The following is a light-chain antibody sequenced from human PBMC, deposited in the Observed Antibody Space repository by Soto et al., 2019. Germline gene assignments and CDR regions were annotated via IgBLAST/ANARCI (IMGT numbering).Light chain of an antibody. CDR2: GNS. Sequence: QSVLTQPPSVSGAPGQRVTISCTGSSSNIGAGYDGHWYQQLPGTSPKLLLYGNSNPPSGVPDRFSGSKSGTSASLAITGLQAEDEADYYCQSYDSSLSGVVFGGGTKRTVL. J-gene: IGLJ2*01. CDR1: SSNIGAGYD. CDR3: QSYDSSLSGVV. V-gene: IGLV1-40*01.